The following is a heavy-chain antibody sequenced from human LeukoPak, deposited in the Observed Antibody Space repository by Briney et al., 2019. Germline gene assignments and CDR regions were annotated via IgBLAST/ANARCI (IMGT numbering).Heavy chain of an antibody. J-gene: IGHJ4*02. Sequence: SETLSLTCAVYGGSFSGYYWSWIRQPPGKGLEWIGYIYHSGSTYYNPSLKSRVTISVDRSKNQFSLKLSSVTAADTAVYYCARAEWFGESYFDYWGQGTLVTVSS. CDR1: GGSFSGYY. CDR3: ARAEWFGESYFDY. D-gene: IGHD3-10*01. CDR2: IYHSGST. V-gene: IGHV4-34*01.